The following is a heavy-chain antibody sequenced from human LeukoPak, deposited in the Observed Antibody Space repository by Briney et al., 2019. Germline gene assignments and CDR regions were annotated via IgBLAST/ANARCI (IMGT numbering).Heavy chain of an antibody. CDR1: GGSFSGYY. CDR2: INHSGST. V-gene: IGHV4-34*01. D-gene: IGHD3-3*01. CDR3: ARRRRITIFGVVRGSYYFDY. Sequence: KSSETLSLTCAVYGGSFSGYYWSWIRQPPGKGLEWIGEINHSGSTNYNPSLKSRVTISVDTSKNQFSLKLSSVTAADTAVYYCARRRRITIFGVVRGSYYFDYWGQGTLVTVSS. J-gene: IGHJ4*02.